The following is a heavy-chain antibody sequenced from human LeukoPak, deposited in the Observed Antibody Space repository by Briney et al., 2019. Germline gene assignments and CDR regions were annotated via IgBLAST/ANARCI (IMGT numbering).Heavy chain of an antibody. CDR1: GGSISSGDYY. J-gene: IGHJ4*02. CDR2: IYYSGST. D-gene: IGHD6-19*01. V-gene: IGHV4-30-4*08. CDR3: ARGGYRSGWSLYYFDY. Sequence: TSQTLSLTCTVSGGSISSGDYYWSWIRQPPGKGLEWIGYIYYSGSTYYNPSLKSRVTISVDTSKNQFSLKLSSVTAADTAVYYCARGGYRSGWSLYYFDYWGQGTLVTVSS.